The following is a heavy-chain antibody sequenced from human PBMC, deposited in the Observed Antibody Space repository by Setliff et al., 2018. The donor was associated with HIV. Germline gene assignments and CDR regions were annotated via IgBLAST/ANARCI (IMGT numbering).Heavy chain of an antibody. J-gene: IGHJ4*02. CDR2: INSDGSSP. D-gene: IGHD6-13*01. V-gene: IGHV3-74*01. CDR1: GFTFSGYW. CDR3: ARGGSNSWSPFDY. Sequence: GGSLRLSCAASGFTFSGYWMHWVRQAPGKGLVWVSRINSDGSSPTYADSVKGRFTISRDNAKNTLYLQMNSLRAEDTAVYYCARGGSNSWSPFDYWGQGTLVTVSS.